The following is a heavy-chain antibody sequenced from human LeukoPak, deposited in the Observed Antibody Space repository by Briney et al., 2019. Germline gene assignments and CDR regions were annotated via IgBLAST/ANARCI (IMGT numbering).Heavy chain of an antibody. D-gene: IGHD6-19*01. CDR2: IYSGGTT. Sequence: GGSLRLSCAASGFSVSSKYMSWVRQPAGKGLEWVSVIYSGGTTFYADSVKGRFTISRDNSKNTLYLQMNSLRPDDTAVYYCTKLKGWYGDGYFDYWGPGILVTVSS. CDR3: TKLKGWYGDGYFDY. CDR1: GFSVSSKY. J-gene: IGHJ4*02. V-gene: IGHV3-53*01.